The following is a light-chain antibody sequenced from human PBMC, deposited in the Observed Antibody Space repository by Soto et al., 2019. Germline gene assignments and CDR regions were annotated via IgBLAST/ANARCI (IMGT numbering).Light chain of an antibody. CDR1: SSDVGGYNY. J-gene: IGLJ1*01. Sequence: QSALTQPRSVSGSPGQSVTISCTGTSSDVGGYNYVSWYQQHPGKAPKLMIYDVSKRPSGVPDRFSGSKSGNTASLTISGLQPEDEADYYCCSYAGSYPYVFGTGTKLTVL. V-gene: IGLV2-11*01. CDR3: CSYAGSYPYV. CDR2: DVS.